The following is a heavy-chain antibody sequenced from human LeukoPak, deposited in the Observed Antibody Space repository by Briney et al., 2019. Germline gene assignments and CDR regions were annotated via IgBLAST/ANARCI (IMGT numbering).Heavy chain of an antibody. Sequence: SETLSLTCTVSGGSISSYYWSWIRQPPGKGLEWIGYIYYSGSTNYNPSLKSRVTISVDTSKNQFSLKLSSVTAADTAVYYCARAASGRRGGAFDIWGQGTMVTVSS. CDR3: ARAASGRRGGAFDI. V-gene: IGHV4-59*01. CDR1: GGSISSYY. D-gene: IGHD1-26*01. CDR2: IYYSGST. J-gene: IGHJ3*02.